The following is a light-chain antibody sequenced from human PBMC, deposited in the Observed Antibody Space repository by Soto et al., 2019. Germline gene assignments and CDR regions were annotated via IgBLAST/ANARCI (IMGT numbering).Light chain of an antibody. CDR2: GAS. CDR3: QQYNSWPPIT. CDR1: QSVSSN. V-gene: IGKV3-15*01. Sequence: EILMTQSPASLSVSPGERATLSCRASQSVSSNLAWYQQKPGQAPRLLVYGASTRVTGIPARFSGSGSGTQFTLTISSLQSEDFAVYFWQQYNSWPPITFGQGTRLEIK. J-gene: IGKJ5*01.